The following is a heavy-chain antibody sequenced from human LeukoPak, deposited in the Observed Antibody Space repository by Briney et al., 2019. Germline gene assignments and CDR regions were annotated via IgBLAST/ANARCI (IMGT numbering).Heavy chain of an antibody. Sequence: GASVKVSCKVSGYTLTELSMHWVRQAPGKGLEWMGGFDPEDGETIYAQKFQGRVTMTEDTSTDTAYMELSSLRYEDTAVYYCATGVLGWQQLVPWGQGTLVTVSS. CDR2: FDPEDGET. CDR3: ATGVLGWQQLVP. J-gene: IGHJ5*02. D-gene: IGHD6-13*01. V-gene: IGHV1-24*01. CDR1: GYTLTELS.